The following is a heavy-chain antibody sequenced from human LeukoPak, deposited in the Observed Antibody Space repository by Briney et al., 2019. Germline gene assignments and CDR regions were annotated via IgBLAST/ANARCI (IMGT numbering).Heavy chain of an antibody. J-gene: IGHJ6*02. Sequence: SETLSLTCAVYGGSFSGYYWSWIRQPPGKGLEWIGEINHSGSTNYNPSLKSRVTISVDTSKNQFSLKLSSVTAADTAVYYCAGDHYSSGWSGDYYYGMDVWGQGTTVTVSS. V-gene: IGHV4-34*01. CDR1: GGSFSGYY. CDR2: INHSGST. D-gene: IGHD6-19*01. CDR3: AGDHYSSGWSGDYYYGMDV.